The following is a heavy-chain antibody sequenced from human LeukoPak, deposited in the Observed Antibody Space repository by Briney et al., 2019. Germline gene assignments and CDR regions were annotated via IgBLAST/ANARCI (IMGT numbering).Heavy chain of an antibody. CDR1: VYTFSGYF. V-gene: IGHV1-2*06. D-gene: IGHD4-11*01. CDR2: TNPNTGYP. J-gene: IGHJ5*01. Sequence: ASVKVSCRASVYTFSGYFIHWVRQAPGQGLEWMGRTNPNTGYPNHAQNFQGRVTMTRDTSISTAYMELSRLTTDDTAVYFCARGQPYGNYNYFDSWGQGTLVTVSS. CDR3: ARGQPYGNYNYFDS.